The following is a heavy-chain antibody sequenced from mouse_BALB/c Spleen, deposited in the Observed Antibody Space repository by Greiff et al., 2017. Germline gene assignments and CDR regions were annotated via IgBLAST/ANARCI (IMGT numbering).Heavy chain of an antibody. V-gene: IGHV3-2*02. J-gene: IGHJ3*01. CDR3: ARGGARASFAY. Sequence: DVQLQESGPGLVKPSQSLSLTCTVTGYSITSDYAWNWIRQFPGNKLEWMGYISYSGSTSYNPSLKSRISITRDTSKNQFFLQLNSVTTEDTATYYCARGGARASFAYWGQGTLVTVSA. CDR2: ISYSGST. D-gene: IGHD3-1*01. CDR1: GYSITSDYA.